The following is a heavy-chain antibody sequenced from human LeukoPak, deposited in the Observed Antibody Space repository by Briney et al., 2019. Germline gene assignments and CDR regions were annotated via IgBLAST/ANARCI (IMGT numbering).Heavy chain of an antibody. Sequence: GGSLRLSCVASGFTFVSHWMTWVRQAPGKGLEWVANINQDGSEKYYVDSVKGRFTISRDNAKNSLYLQMNSLRAEDTAVYYCAELGITMIGGVWGKGTTVTISS. CDR2: INQDGSEK. CDR3: AELGITMIGGV. J-gene: IGHJ6*04. D-gene: IGHD3-10*02. CDR1: GFTFVSHW. V-gene: IGHV3-7*01.